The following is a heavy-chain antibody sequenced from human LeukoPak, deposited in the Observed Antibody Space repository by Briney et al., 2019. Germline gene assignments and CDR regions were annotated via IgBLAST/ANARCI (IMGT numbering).Heavy chain of an antibody. CDR1: GGSISSYY. D-gene: IGHD2-15*01. V-gene: IGHV4-59*01. CDR3: ARAGYCSGGSCYSSAFDI. Sequence: PSETLSLTCTVSGGSISSYYWSWIRQPPGKGLEWIGYIYYSGSTNYNPSLNSRVTLSVDTSKNQFSLKLSYVTDADTAVYYCARAGYCSGGSCYSSAFDIWGQGTRVTVSS. J-gene: IGHJ3*02. CDR2: IYYSGST.